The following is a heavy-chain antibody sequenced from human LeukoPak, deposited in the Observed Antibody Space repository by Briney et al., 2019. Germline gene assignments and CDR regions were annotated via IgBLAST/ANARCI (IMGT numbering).Heavy chain of an antibody. CDR3: ARDSGKLAFGVQH. CDR1: GGSISSSSYY. CDR2: IYYSGST. Sequence: PSETLSLTCTVSGGSISSSSYYWGWIRQPPGKGLEWIGSIYYSGSTYYNPSLKSRVTISVDTSKNQFSLKLSSVTAADTAVYYCARDSGKLAFGVQHWGQGTLVTVSS. D-gene: IGHD3-10*01. V-gene: IGHV4-39*07. J-gene: IGHJ1*01.